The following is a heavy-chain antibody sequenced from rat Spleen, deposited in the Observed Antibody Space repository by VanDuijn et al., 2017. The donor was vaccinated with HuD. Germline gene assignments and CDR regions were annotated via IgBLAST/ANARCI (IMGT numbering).Heavy chain of an antibody. CDR3: ASHYVPPYYVMDS. Sequence: EVQLVESGGGLVQPGRSLKLSCVASGFTFNNYWMTWVRQAPKKGLEWVASISYEGSSTYYGDSVKGRFTISRDNAKSTLYLEMNSLRSEDSATYYCASHYVPPYYVMDSWGQGASVTVSS. V-gene: IGHV5-22*01. CDR2: ISYEGSST. CDR1: GFTFNNYW. D-gene: IGHD1-6*01. J-gene: IGHJ4*01.